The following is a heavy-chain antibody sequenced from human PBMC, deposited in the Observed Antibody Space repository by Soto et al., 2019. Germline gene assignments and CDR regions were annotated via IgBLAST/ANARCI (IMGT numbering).Heavy chain of an antibody. V-gene: IGHV1-2*04. CDR2: INPNSGCT. Sequence: QVQLVQSGAEVKKPGASVKVSCKASGYTFTGYYMHWVRQAPGQGLEWMGWINPNSGCTNYAKKFQGWVTMTKDTYISTAYMVLIMLRSDDTAVYYCGSGGYSYGLGDWGQGTLGTVYS. CDR3: GSGGYSYGLGD. J-gene: IGHJ4*02. CDR1: GYTFTGYY. D-gene: IGHD5-18*01.